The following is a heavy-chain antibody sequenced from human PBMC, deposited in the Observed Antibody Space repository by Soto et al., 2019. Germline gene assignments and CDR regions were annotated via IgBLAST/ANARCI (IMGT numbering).Heavy chain of an antibody. CDR2: ISSSSSHI. J-gene: IGHJ3*02. D-gene: IGHD6-13*01. V-gene: IGHV3-21*01. Sequence: GGSLRLSCAASGFTFSSYSMNWVRQAPGKGLEWVSSISSSSSHIYYADSVKGRFTISRDNAKNSLYLQMNSLRAEDTAVYYCARTVSSWYAFDIWGQGTMVTVSS. CDR1: GFTFSSYS. CDR3: ARTVSSWYAFDI.